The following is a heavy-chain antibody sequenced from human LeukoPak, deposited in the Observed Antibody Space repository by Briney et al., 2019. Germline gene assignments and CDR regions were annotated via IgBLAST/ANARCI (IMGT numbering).Heavy chain of an antibody. Sequence: PGGSLRLSCGASGFTFRTHAMSWVRQAPGKGLEWVSGISDGGGRTFYAESVKGRFTVSRDNSKDTLYLRMNSLRAEDTAIYYCTKNQILDDTGSWYAYWGQGTLVTVSS. J-gene: IGHJ4*02. CDR1: GFTFRTHA. D-gene: IGHD6-13*01. CDR2: ISDGGGRT. V-gene: IGHV3-23*01. CDR3: TKNQILDDTGSWYAY.